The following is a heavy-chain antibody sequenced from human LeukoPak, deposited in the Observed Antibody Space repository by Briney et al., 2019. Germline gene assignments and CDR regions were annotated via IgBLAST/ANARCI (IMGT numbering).Heavy chain of an antibody. V-gene: IGHV4-59*08. Sequence: SETLSLTCTVSGGFISSYYWSWIRQPPGKGLEWIGYIYYSGSTNYNPSLKSRVTISVDTSKNQFSLKLSSVTAADTAVCYCARLRHNDYFDYWGQGTLVTVSS. CDR1: GGFISSYY. J-gene: IGHJ4*02. CDR3: ARLRHNDYFDY. D-gene: IGHD2-21*01. CDR2: IYYSGST.